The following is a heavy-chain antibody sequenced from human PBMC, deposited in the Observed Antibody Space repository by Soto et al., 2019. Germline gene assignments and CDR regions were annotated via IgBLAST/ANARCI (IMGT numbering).Heavy chain of an antibody. V-gene: IGHV1-69*13. CDR1: GSTFSSYA. J-gene: IGHJ4*02. CDR2: IILIFGTA. Sequence: SVKVSCKASGSTFSSYAISWVRQAPGQGLEWMGGIILIFGTATSAQKFQRRVTITADESTSTAYMALSSLRSEDKAVYYCAWGYYDSSGYYPVLRYFDYWGQGTLVTVSS. D-gene: IGHD3-22*01. CDR3: AWGYYDSSGYYPVLRYFDY.